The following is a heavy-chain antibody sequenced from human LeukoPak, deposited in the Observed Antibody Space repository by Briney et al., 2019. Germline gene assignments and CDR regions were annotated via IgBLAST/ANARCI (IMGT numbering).Heavy chain of an antibody. J-gene: IGHJ4*02. CDR2: INPSAGST. Sequence: ASVKVSCKASGYTFTGYYMHWVRQAPGQGLEWMGIINPSAGSTSYAQKFQGRVTMTRDMSTSTVYMELSSLRSEDTAVYYCARGGLRIVAAVWGQGTLVTVSS. D-gene: IGHD6-13*01. CDR3: ARGGLRIVAAV. CDR1: GYTFTGYY. V-gene: IGHV1-46*01.